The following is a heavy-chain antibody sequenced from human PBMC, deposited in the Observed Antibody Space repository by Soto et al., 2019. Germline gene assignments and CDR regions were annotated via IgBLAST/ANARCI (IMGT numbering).Heavy chain of an antibody. D-gene: IGHD3-3*01. Sequence: ASVKVSCKASGYTFTSYGIRWVRQAPGQGLEWMGWSSAYNGNTNYAQKLQGRVTMTTDTSTSTAYMELRSLRSDDTAVYYCARVTRRFLEWLLPDYYGMDVWGQGTTVTVSS. CDR3: ARVTRRFLEWLLPDYYGMDV. CDR2: SSAYNGNT. CDR1: GYTFTSYG. J-gene: IGHJ6*02. V-gene: IGHV1-18*01.